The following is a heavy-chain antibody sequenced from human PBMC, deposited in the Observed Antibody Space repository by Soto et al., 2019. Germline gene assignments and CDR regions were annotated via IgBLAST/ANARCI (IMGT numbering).Heavy chain of an antibody. Sequence: SETLSLTCAVSGGSISSGGYSWSWIRQPPGKGLEWIGYIYHSGSAYYNPSLKSRVTISVDRSKNQFSLKLSSVTAADTAVYYCARRRGFPYYYGMDVWGQGTTVTVSS. V-gene: IGHV4-30-2*01. CDR2: IYHSGSA. D-gene: IGHD5-12*01. CDR1: GGSISSGGYS. J-gene: IGHJ6*02. CDR3: ARRRGFPYYYGMDV.